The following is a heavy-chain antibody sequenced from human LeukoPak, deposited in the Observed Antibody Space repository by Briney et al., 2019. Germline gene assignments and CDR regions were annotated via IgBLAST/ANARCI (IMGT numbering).Heavy chain of an antibody. D-gene: IGHD1-1*01. CDR2: INTSGST. J-gene: IGHJ4*02. CDR3: ARDGNWYYFDY. CDR1: GGSISSYY. Sequence: SETLSLTCTVSGGSISSYYWSWIRQPAGKGLEWIGRINTSGSTNYNPSLKSRVTVSLDTSKNQFSLKLSSVTAADTAVYYCARDGNWYYFDYWGQGTLVTVSS. V-gene: IGHV4-4*07.